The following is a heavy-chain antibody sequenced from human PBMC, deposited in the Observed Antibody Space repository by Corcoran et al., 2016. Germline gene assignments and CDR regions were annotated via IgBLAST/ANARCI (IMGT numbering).Heavy chain of an antibody. CDR3: ARIDCTGGSCRPYYYYGMDV. Sequence: QVQLVESGGGVVQPGRSLRLSCAASGFTFHTYGMNWVRQAPGKGPEWVAVIWYDGSIKYYADSVKGRVTISRDNSKNTLYLQMNSLRAEDTALYYCARIDCTGGSCRPYYYYGMDVWGQGTTVTVSS. CDR2: IWYDGSIK. CDR1: GFTFHTYG. J-gene: IGHJ6*02. V-gene: IGHV3-33*01. D-gene: IGHD2-15*01.